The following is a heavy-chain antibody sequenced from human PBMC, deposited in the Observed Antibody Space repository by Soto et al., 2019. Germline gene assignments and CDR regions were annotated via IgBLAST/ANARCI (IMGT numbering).Heavy chain of an antibody. Sequence: EVQLLESGGGLVQPGGSLRLSCAASGFTFSSYAMSWVRQAPGKGLEWVSAISGSGGSTYYADSVKGRFTISRDNSKNTLYLQMNSLRAEDTAVYYCAKDARSSSWPYYYYGMDVWGQGTTVTVSS. D-gene: IGHD6-13*01. CDR3: AKDARSSSWPYYYYGMDV. J-gene: IGHJ6*02. V-gene: IGHV3-23*01. CDR2: ISGSGGST. CDR1: GFTFSSYA.